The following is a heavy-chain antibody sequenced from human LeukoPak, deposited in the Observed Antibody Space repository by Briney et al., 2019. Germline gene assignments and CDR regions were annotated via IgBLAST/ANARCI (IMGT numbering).Heavy chain of an antibody. J-gene: IGHJ1*01. CDR1: GFTFSSYG. D-gene: IGHD3-16*01. V-gene: IGHV3-23*01. CDR3: AKDDDWGRYKH. Sequence: GGSLRLSCAASGFTFSSYGMSWVRHAPGKGLEWVSAISGSGGSTYHADSVKGRFTISRDNSKNTLSLQVNSLRAEDTAMYYCAKDDDWGRYKHWGQGTLVTVSS. CDR2: ISGSGGST.